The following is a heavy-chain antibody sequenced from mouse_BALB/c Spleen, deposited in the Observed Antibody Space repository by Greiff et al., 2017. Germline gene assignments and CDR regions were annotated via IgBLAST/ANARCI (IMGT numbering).Heavy chain of an antibody. J-gene: IGHJ2*01. CDR3: ARNFYYGNKDYFDY. D-gene: IGHD2-1*01. CDR2: IWSGGST. Sequence: VNVVESGPGLVAPSQSLSITCTVSGFSLTSYGVHWVRQSPGKGLEWLGVIWSGGSTDYNAAFISRLSISKDNSKSQVFFKMNSLQANDTAIYYCARNFYYGNKDYFDYWGQGTTLTVSS. V-gene: IGHV2-2*02. CDR1: GFSLTSYG.